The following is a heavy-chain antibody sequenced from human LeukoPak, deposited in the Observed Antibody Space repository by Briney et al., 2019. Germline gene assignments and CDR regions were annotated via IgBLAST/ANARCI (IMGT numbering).Heavy chain of an antibody. CDR2: ISSNGGST. V-gene: IGHV3-64*01. Sequence: PGGSLRLSCAASGFTFSSYAMHWVRQAPGKGLEYVSAISSNGGSTYYANSVKGRFTISRDNSKNTLYLQMGSLRAEDMAVYYCARDPGKGWLQFPYFDYWGQGTLVTVSS. CDR3: ARDPGKGWLQFPYFDY. CDR1: GFTFSSYA. D-gene: IGHD5-24*01. J-gene: IGHJ4*02.